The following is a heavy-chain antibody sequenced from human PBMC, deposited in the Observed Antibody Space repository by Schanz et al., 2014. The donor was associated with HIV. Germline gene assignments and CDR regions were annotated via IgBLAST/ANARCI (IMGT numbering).Heavy chain of an antibody. D-gene: IGHD4-17*01. J-gene: IGHJ4*02. CDR2: IWYDGSNK. V-gene: IGHV3-33*06. CDR1: GFTFSSYA. Sequence: QVQLVESGGGVVQPGRSLRLSCAASGFTFSSYAMHWVRQAPGKGLEWVAVIWYDGSNKYYADSVKGRFTISRDNSKNTLYLQMNSLRAEDTAVYYCAKASVTDYCDYWGQGTLVTVSS. CDR3: AKASVTDYCDY.